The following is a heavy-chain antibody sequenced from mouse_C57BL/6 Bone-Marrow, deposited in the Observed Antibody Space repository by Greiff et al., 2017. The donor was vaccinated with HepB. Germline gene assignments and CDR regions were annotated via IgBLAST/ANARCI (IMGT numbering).Heavy chain of an antibody. D-gene: IGHD2-2*01. CDR1: GYTFTDYN. CDR3: ASYGYDGYFDV. V-gene: IGHV1-22*01. J-gene: IGHJ1*03. Sequence: VQLKQSGPELVKPGASVKMSCKASGYTFTDYNMHWVKQSHGKSLEWIGDINPNNGGTSYNQKFKGKATLTVNKSSSTAYMELRSLTSEDSAVYYCASYGYDGYFDVWGTGTTVTVSS. CDR2: INPNNGGT.